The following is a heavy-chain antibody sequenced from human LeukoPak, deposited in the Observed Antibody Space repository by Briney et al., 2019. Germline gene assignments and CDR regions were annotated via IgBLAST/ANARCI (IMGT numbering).Heavy chain of an antibody. J-gene: IGHJ4*02. CDR2: IYSGGNT. CDR1: GFTFSSYA. Sequence: SGGSLRLSCAASGFTFSSYAMSWVRQAPGRGLEWVSVIYSGGNTYYADSVKGRFTISRDNSKNTLWLQMNSLRAEDTAVYYCARELFAGYFDYWGQGTLVTVSS. V-gene: IGHV3-53*01. D-gene: IGHD3-10*01. CDR3: ARELFAGYFDY.